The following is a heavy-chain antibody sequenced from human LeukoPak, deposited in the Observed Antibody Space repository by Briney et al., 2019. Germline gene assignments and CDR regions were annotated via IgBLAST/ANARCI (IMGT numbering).Heavy chain of an antibody. D-gene: IGHD4-17*01. Sequence: GGSLRLSCAASGFTFSSYGMHWVRQAPGKGLEWVAVISYDGSNKYYADSVKGRFTISRDNSKNTLYLQMNSLRAEDTAVYYCAKPTDGDYDNWFDPWGQGTLVTVSS. CDR3: AKPTDGDYDNWFDP. CDR2: ISYDGSNK. V-gene: IGHV3-30*18. J-gene: IGHJ5*02. CDR1: GFTFSSYG.